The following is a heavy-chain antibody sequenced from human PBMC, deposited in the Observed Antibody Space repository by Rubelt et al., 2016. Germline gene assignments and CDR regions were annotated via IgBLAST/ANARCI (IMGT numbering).Heavy chain of an antibody. D-gene: IGHD3-10*01. J-gene: IGHJ5*02. CDR2: IIPILGIA. CDR3: ARDRVRDYYGSGSYYRTTNWFDP. CDR1: SSYA. V-gene: IGHV1-69*10. Sequence: SSYAISWVRQAPGQGLEWMGGIIPILGIANYAQKLQGRVTMTTDTSTSTAYMELRSLRSDDTAVYYCARDRVRDYYGSGSYYRTTNWFDPWGQGTLVTVSS.